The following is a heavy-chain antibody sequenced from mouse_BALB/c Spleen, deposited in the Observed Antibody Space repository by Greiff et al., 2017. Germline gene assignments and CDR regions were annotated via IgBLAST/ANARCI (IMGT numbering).Heavy chain of an antibody. V-gene: IGHV3-5*02. Sequence: EVKLQESGPGLVKPSQTVSLTCTVTGISITTGNYRWSWLRQFPGNKLEWIGYIYYSGTITYNPSLTSRTTITRDTSKNQFFLEMNSLTAEDTATYYCARDSYYEGFAYWGQGTLVTVSA. CDR3: ARDSYYEGFAY. J-gene: IGHJ3*01. D-gene: IGHD2-4*01. CDR2: IYYSGTI. CDR1: GISITTGNYR.